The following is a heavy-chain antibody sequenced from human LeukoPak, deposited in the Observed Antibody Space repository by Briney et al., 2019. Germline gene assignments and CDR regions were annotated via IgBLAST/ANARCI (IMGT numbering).Heavy chain of an antibody. D-gene: IGHD1-7*01. J-gene: IGHJ4*02. Sequence: GASVKVSCKASGYTFTSYDISWVRQAPGQGLEWMGWISAYNGNTNCAQKLQGRVTMTTDTSTSTAYMELRSLRSDDTAVYYCARLHEYNWNYDVFYYFDYWGQGTLVTVSS. CDR2: ISAYNGNT. V-gene: IGHV1-18*01. CDR3: ARLHEYNWNYDVFYYFDY. CDR1: GYTFTSYD.